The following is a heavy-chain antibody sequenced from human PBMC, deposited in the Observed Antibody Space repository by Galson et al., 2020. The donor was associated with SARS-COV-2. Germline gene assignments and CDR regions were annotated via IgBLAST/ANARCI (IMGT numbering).Heavy chain of an antibody. J-gene: IGHJ4*02. CDR2: TYNNGGST. CDR3: AKTHSSGYHAY. Sequence: SETLSLTCTVSGDSISSHFWSWFRQPPGKGLEWIGYTYNNGGSTSYNPSLKSRVTISLDTSKNQFSLRLSSVTAADTAIYNCAKTHSSGYHAYWSQGTLVTVSS. CDR1: GDSISSHF. V-gene: IGHV4-59*11. D-gene: IGHD3-22*01.